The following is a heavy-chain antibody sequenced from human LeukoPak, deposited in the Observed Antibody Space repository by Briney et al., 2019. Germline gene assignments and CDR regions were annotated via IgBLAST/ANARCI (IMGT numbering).Heavy chain of an antibody. CDR1: GGTFSSYA. J-gene: IGHJ4*02. CDR2: IIPIFGTA. V-gene: IGHV1-69*05. Sequence: SVKVSCKASGGTFSSYAISWVRQAPGQGLEWMGRIIPIFGTANYAQKFQGRVTITTDESTSTACMELRSLRSDDTAVYYCARVDYGDYEFDYWGQGTLVTVSS. CDR3: ARVDYGDYEFDY. D-gene: IGHD4-17*01.